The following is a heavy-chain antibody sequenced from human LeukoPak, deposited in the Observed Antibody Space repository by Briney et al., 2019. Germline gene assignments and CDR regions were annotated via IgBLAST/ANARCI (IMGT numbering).Heavy chain of an antibody. D-gene: IGHD3-9*01. J-gene: IGHJ3*02. V-gene: IGHV1-18*01. CDR3: ARFQYYDILTGYYGAFDI. CDR1: GYTFTSYG. Sequence: ASVKVSCKPSGYTFTSYGISWVRQAPGQGLEWMGWISAYNGNTNYAQKLQGRVTMTTDTSTSTAYMELRSLRSDDTAVYYCARFQYYDILTGYYGAFDIWGQGTMVTVSS. CDR2: ISAYNGNT.